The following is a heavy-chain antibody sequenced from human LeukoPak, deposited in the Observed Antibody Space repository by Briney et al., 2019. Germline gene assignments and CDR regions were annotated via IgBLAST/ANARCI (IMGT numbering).Heavy chain of an antibody. CDR1: GGSISSHY. D-gene: IGHD6-6*01. CDR3: PRSLAAATYYFDY. V-gene: IGHV4-59*11. Sequence: SETLSLTCTVSGGSISSHYWSWIRQPPGKGLAWIGYIYYSGSTNYNPSLKSRVTMSVDTSKNQFSLKLSSVTAGDTPMYYCPRSLAAATYYFDYGAKAALATV. CDR2: IYYSGST. J-gene: IGHJ4*02.